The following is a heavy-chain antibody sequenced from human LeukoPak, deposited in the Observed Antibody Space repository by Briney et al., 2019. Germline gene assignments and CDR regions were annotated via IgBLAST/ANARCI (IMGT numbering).Heavy chain of an antibody. CDR3: ARQRGGGYWYFDL. Sequence: SETLSLTCTVSGGSIGSSSYYWGWIRQPPGEGLEWIGSIYYSGSTYYNPSLKSRVTISVDTSKTQFSLKLSSVTAADTAVYFCARQRGGGYWYFDLWGRGTLVTVSS. CDR1: GGSIGSSSYY. V-gene: IGHV4-39*01. CDR2: IYYSGST. J-gene: IGHJ2*01.